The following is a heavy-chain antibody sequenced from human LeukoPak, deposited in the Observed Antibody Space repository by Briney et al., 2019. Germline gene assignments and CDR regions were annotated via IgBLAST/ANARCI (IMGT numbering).Heavy chain of an antibody. D-gene: IGHD2-15*01. CDR3: ARGYCSGVSCYLLPSDAFDI. V-gene: IGHV1-8*03. Sequence: ASVKVSCKASGYTFTSYDINWVRQATGQGLEWMGWMNPNSGNTGYAQKFQGRVTITRNTSISTAYMELSSLRSEDTAVYYCARGYCSGVSCYLLPSDAFDIWGQGTMVTVSS. J-gene: IGHJ3*02. CDR1: GYTFTSYD. CDR2: MNPNSGNT.